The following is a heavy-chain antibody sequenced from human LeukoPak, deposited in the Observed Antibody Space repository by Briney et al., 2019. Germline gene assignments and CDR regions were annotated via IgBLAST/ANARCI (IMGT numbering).Heavy chain of an antibody. D-gene: IGHD5-24*01. CDR1: GFTFSSYT. Sequence: GGSLRLSCAASGFTFSSYTIHWVRQAPGKGLEWVAVISYDGINEFYADSVKGRFTISRDNSKNTLYLQMNSLRAEDTAVYYCARAREMATNFDYWGQGTLVTVSS. J-gene: IGHJ4*02. V-gene: IGHV3-30*14. CDR3: ARAREMATNFDY. CDR2: ISYDGINE.